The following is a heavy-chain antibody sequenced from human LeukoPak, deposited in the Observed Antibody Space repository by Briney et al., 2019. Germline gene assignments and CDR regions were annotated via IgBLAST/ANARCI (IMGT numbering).Heavy chain of an antibody. CDR3: ARGFRGDNFDY. CDR1: GGSISSSNW. J-gene: IGHJ4*02. CDR2: IYHDGST. V-gene: IGHV4-4*02. D-gene: IGHD7-27*01. Sequence: KPSETLSLTCAVSGGSISSSNWWSWVRQPPGKGLEWIGEIYHDGSTNYNPSLKSRVTISVDTSKNQFSLKLSSVTAADTAVYFCARGFRGDNFDYWGQGTLVTVSS.